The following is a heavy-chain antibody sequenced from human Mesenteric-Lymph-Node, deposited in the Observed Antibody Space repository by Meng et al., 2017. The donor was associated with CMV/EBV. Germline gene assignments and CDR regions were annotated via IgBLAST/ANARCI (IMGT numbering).Heavy chain of an antibody. CDR1: AFTFSNYP. CDR2: ITYDGSDK. CDR3: ASDSWIQTFPNAVDV. D-gene: IGHD5-18*01. J-gene: IGHJ6*02. Sequence: GGSLRLSCAASAFTFSNYPMHWVRQAPGKGLEWVAAITYDGSDKYYADSVKGRFTISRDNSKNTLYLQMNSLRPEDTAVYYCASDSWIQTFPNAVDVWGQGTTVTVSS. V-gene: IGHV3-30*04.